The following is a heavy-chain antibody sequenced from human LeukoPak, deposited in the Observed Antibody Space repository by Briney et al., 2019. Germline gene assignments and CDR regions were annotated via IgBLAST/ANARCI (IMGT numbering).Heavy chain of an antibody. CDR2: INSDGSWT. CDR1: GNYW. CDR3: VKEESIYYFDY. J-gene: IGHJ4*02. V-gene: IGHV3-74*01. D-gene: IGHD3-3*02. Sequence: GGSLRLSCAASGNYWMHWVRQAPGKGLVWVSHINSDGSWTSYADSVKGRFTISKDNAKNTVYLQMNSLRAEDTAVYYCVKEESIYYFDYWGQGILVTVSS.